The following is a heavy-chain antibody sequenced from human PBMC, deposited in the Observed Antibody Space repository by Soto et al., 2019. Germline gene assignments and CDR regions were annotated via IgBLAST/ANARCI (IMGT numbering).Heavy chain of an antibody. V-gene: IGHV4-4*02. CDR2: IYHSGST. D-gene: IGHD6-13*01. Sequence: SETLSLTCAVSSGSISSSNWWSWVRQPPGKGLEWIGEIYHSGSTNYNPSLKSRVTISVDKSKNQFSLKLSSVTAADTAVYYCARAPIAAAGKDYYYMDVWGKGTTVTVSS. CDR3: ARAPIAAAGKDYYYMDV. CDR1: SGSISSSNW. J-gene: IGHJ6*03.